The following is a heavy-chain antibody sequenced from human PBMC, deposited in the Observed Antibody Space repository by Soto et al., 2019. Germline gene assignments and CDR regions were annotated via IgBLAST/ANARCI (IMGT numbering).Heavy chain of an antibody. CDR2: IYYSGST. V-gene: IGHV4-59*01. J-gene: IGHJ5*02. CDR3: VQYSSSSGRGGTFDP. CDR1: GGSISSYY. Sequence: XETLSLTCTVSGGSISSYYWSWIRQPPGKGLEWIGYIYYSGSTNYNPSLKSRVTISVDTSKNQFSLKLSSVTAADTAVYYCVQYSSSSGRGGTFDPWGQGTLVIVSS. D-gene: IGHD6-6*01.